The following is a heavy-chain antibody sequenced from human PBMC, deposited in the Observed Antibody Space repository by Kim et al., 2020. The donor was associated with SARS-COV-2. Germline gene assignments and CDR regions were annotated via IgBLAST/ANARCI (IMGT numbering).Heavy chain of an antibody. CDR1: GGSFSGYY. CDR2: INHSGST. Sequence: SETLSLTCAVYGGSFSGYYWSWICQPPGKGLEWIGEINHSGSTNYNPSLKSRVTISVDTSKNQFSLKLSSVTAADTAVYYCARGLSRSFDYVWGSYCRTYYCDYWGQRTLVTVSS. CDR3: ARGLSRSFDYVWGSYCRTYYCDY. V-gene: IGHV4-34*01. J-gene: IGHJ4*02. D-gene: IGHD3-16*01.